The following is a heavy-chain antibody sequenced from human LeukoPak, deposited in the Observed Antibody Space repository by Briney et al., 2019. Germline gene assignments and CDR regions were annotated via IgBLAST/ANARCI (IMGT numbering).Heavy chain of an antibody. CDR3: AKVRYDSSGYQSPYFDY. CDR1: GFTFSSYA. J-gene: IGHJ4*02. D-gene: IGHD3-22*01. Sequence: GGSLRLSCAASGFTFSSYAMSWVRQAPGKGLKWVSVISGSGSSTYYADSVKGRFTISRDNSKNTLYLQMNSLRAEDTAVYYCAKVRYDSSGYQSPYFDYWGQGTLVTVSS. CDR2: ISGSGSST. V-gene: IGHV3-23*01.